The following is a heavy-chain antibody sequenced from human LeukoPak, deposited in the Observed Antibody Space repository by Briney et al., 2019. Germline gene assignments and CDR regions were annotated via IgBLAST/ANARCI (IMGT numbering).Heavy chain of an antibody. D-gene: IGHD6-13*01. CDR2: INSDGSST. J-gene: IGHJ4*02. CDR1: GFTFSSYW. CDR3: ARSLPYGTTWYGRSDF. V-gene: IGHV3-74*01. Sequence: GGSLRLSCAASGFTFSSYWMHWVRQAPGKGLVWVSRINSDGSSTSYADSVKGRFTISRDNAMNSLYLQMNSLRAEDTAIYYCARSLPYGTTWYGRSDFWGQGTLVTVSS.